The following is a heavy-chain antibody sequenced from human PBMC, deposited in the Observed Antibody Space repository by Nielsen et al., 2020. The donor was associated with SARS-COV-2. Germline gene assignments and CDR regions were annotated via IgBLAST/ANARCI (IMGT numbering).Heavy chain of an antibody. Sequence: SCKASGYTFISYGISWVRQAPGKGLEWVANIKQDGSEKYYVDSVKGRFTISRDNAKNSLYLQMNSLRAEDTAVYYCARDISPYSGIDYWGQGTLVTVSS. D-gene: IGHD2-15*01. J-gene: IGHJ4*02. V-gene: IGHV3-7*03. CDR1: GYTFISYG. CDR3: ARDISPYSGIDY. CDR2: IKQDGSEK.